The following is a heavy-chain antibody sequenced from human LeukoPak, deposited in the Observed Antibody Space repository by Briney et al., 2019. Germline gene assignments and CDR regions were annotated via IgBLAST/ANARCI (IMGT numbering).Heavy chain of an antibody. CDR1: GGSISSYY. V-gene: IGHV4-59*01. J-gene: IGHJ4*02. CDR2: IYYSGST. CDR3: ARGVAGTGPDY. Sequence: PSETLSLTCTVSGGSISSYYWSWIRQPPGKGLEWIEYIYYSGSTNYNPSLKSRVTISVDTSKNQFSLKLSSVTAADTAVYYCARGVAGTGPDYWGQGTLVTVSS. D-gene: IGHD6-19*01.